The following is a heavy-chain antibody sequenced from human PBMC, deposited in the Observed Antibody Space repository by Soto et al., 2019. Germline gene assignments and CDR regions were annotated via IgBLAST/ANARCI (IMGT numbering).Heavy chain of an antibody. J-gene: IGHJ6*02. V-gene: IGHV4-59*01. CDR3: AREGRTGGPYYYYYGMDV. CDR2: IYYSGST. CDR1: SGSMSNYE. Sequence: SPTLTVTSGSMSNYEWSWIRQPPGKGLEWIGYIYYSGSTNYNPSLKSRVTISVDTSKNQFSLKLSSVTAADTAVYYCAREGRTGGPYYYYYGMDVWGQGTTVTVS.